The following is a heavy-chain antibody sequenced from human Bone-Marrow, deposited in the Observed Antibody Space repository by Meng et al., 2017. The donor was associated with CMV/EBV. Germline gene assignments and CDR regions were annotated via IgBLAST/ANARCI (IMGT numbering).Heavy chain of an antibody. CDR3: ARRGMRWAYYFDY. CDR1: GGSFSGYY. D-gene: IGHD2-8*01. J-gene: IGHJ4*02. Sequence: SETLSLTCAVYGGSFSGYYWTWIRQPPGKGLEWIGSIYYSGSTYYNPSLKSRVTISVDTSKNQFSLKLSSVTAADTAVYYCARRGMRWAYYFDYWGQGTLVTVSS. V-gene: IGHV4-34*01. CDR2: IYYSGST.